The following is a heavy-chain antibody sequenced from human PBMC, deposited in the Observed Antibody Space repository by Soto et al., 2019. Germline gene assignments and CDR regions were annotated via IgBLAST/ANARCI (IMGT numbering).Heavy chain of an antibody. Sequence: GSSVKVSCKASGYTFTSYYMHWVRQAPGQGLEWMGIINPSGGSTSYAQKFQGRVTMTRDTSTSTVYLALSSLRSAGSAVYYCARAYDYIWGSRADPLAVSATDIWGQGTMVTV. CDR2: INPSGGST. D-gene: IGHD3-16*01. CDR1: GYTFTSYY. CDR3: ARAYDYIWGSRADPLAVSATDI. V-gene: IGHV1-46*03. J-gene: IGHJ3*02.